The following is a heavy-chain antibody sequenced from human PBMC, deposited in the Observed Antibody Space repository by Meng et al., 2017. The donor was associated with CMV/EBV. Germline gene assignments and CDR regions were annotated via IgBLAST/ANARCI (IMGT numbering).Heavy chain of an antibody. Sequence: GESLKISCAASGFTFSSYWMHWVRQAPGKGLVWVSRINSDGSSTSYADSVKGRFTISRDNAKNSLYLQMNSLRAEDTAVYYCARPIYSGSYWGFDYGMDVWGQGTTVTVSS. CDR2: INSDGSST. V-gene: IGHV3-74*01. D-gene: IGHD1-26*01. J-gene: IGHJ6*02. CDR3: ARPIYSGSYWGFDYGMDV. CDR1: GFTFSSYW.